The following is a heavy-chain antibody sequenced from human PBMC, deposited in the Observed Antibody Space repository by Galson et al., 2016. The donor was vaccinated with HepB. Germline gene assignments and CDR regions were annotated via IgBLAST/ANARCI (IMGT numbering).Heavy chain of an antibody. J-gene: IGHJ5*01. CDR1: GYRFTNYY. Sequence: SVKVSCKASGYRFTNYYINWVRQAPGQGPEWMGIFNPSVNSTSYAQKFRGRVTMTRDTSTTAINMELTSLRSDDTAVYYCARGGNRNPTGWFDSWGQGTLVTVSS. CDR2: FNPSVNST. D-gene: IGHD3-16*01. V-gene: IGHV1-46*01. CDR3: ARGGNRNPTGWFDS.